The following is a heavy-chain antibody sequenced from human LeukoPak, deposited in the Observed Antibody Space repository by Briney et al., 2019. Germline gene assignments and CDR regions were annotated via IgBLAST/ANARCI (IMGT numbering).Heavy chain of an antibody. Sequence: ASVKVSCKASGYTFTSYDINWVRQATGQGLEWMGWMNPNSGNTGYAQKFQGRVTMTRNTSISTAYIELSSLRSEDTAVYYCARGGGDFWSGYYTSNWFDPWGQGTLVTVSS. CDR3: ARGGGDFWSGYYTSNWFDP. D-gene: IGHD3-3*01. J-gene: IGHJ5*02. V-gene: IGHV1-8*01. CDR1: GYTFTSYD. CDR2: MNPNSGNT.